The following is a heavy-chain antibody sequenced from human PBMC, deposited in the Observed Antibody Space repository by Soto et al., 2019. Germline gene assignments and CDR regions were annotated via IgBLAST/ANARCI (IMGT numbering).Heavy chain of an antibody. D-gene: IGHD1-26*01. J-gene: IGHJ6*03. CDR1: GDSFNDYY. V-gene: IGHV1-2*04. CDR2: INPNGGVT. CDR3: AGGSGAATGTLDYYFFDMDV. Sequence: QVRLVQSGAEVRKPGASVTVSCRSSGDSFNDYYIHWVRQAPGQGFEWMGWINPNGGVTKYAQKFQGWVSMTRDTSIRTVYMQLSRLRSDATAVYYCAGGSGAATGTLDYYFFDMDVWCSGSRVTVSS.